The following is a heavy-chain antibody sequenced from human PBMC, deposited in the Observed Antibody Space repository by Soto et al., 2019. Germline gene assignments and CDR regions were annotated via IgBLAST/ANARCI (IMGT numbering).Heavy chain of an antibody. V-gene: IGHV3-23*01. D-gene: IGHD3-10*01. CDR2: ISGSGGST. CDR3: AKIPTMGGSHCPPNY. CDR1: GFTFSSYA. J-gene: IGHJ4*02. Sequence: GGSLRLSCAASGFTFSSYAMHWVRQAPGKGLEWVSAISGSGGSTYYADSVKGRFTISRDNSKNTLYLQMNSLRAEDTAVYYCAKIPTMGGSHCPPNYWGQGTLVTVSS.